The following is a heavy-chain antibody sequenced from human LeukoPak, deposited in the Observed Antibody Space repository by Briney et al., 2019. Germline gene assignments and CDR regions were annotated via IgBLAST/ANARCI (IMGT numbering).Heavy chain of an antibody. V-gene: IGHV1-2*02. CDR1: GYTFTGYY. D-gene: IGHD1-26*01. J-gene: IGHJ4*02. CDR2: INPNSGGT. Sequence: ASVKVSCKASGYTFTGYYMHWVRQAPGQGLEWMGWINPNSGGTNYAQKFRGRVTMTRDTSISTAYMELSRLRSDDTAVYYCARGEDAGATSPRGYWGQGTLVTVSS. CDR3: ARGEDAGATSPRGY.